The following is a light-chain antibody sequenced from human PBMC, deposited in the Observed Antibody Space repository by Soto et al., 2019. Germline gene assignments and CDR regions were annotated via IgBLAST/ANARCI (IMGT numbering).Light chain of an antibody. CDR2: EVS. CDR3: CSFTTSSTLV. J-gene: IGLJ1*01. CDR1: SSDVGGYKY. Sequence: QSALTQPRSVSGSPGQSVTISCTGPSSDVGGYKYVSWYQQHPGKAPKFIIYEVSNRPSGLSNRFSASKSGNAASLTISGLQAEDEADYFCCSFTTSSTLVFGTGTKLTVL. V-gene: IGLV2-14*01.